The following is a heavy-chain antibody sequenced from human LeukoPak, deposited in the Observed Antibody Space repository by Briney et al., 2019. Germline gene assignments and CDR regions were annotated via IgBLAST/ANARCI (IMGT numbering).Heavy chain of an antibody. CDR3: ARDCGGDCSGMDV. Sequence: GGSLRLSCAASGFTFSSYSMNWVRQAPGKGLEWVSSISSSSSYIYYADSVKGRFTISRDNAKNSLYLRMNSLRAEDTAVYYCARDCGGDCSGMDVWGQGTTVTVSS. CDR2: ISSSSSYI. CDR1: GFTFSSYS. V-gene: IGHV3-21*01. J-gene: IGHJ6*02. D-gene: IGHD2-21*01.